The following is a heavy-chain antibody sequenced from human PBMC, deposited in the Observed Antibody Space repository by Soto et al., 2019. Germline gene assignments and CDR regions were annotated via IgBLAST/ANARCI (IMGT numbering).Heavy chain of an antibody. CDR2: IKQDGSEK. CDR1: GFTFSSYW. D-gene: IGHD3-22*01. V-gene: IGHV3-7*03. Sequence: GGSLRLSCAASGFTFSSYWMSWVRQAPGKGLEWVANIKQDGSEKYYVDSVKGRFTISRDNAKNSLYLQMNSLRAEDTAVYYCAKDSTYYYDSSGYYYVEYFDYWGQGTLVTVSS. J-gene: IGHJ4*02. CDR3: AKDSTYYYDSSGYYYVEYFDY.